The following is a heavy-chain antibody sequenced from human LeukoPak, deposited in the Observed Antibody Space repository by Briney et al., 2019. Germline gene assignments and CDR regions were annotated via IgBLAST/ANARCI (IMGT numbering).Heavy chain of an antibody. D-gene: IGHD2-2*02. Sequence: SQTLSLTCAISGDSVSSNSAAWNWIRQSPSRGLEWLGRTYYRSKWYFDYAISVKSRISVIPDTSKNQFSLQLNSVTPEDTALYYCARGAIYTTTWQFDCWGQGTLVPVSS. J-gene: IGHJ4*02. CDR3: ARGAIYTTTWQFDC. CDR2: TYYRSKWYF. V-gene: IGHV6-1*01. CDR1: GDSVSSNSAA.